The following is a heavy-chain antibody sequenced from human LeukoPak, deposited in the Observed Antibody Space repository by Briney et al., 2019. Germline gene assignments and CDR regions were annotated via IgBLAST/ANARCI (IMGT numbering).Heavy chain of an antibody. V-gene: IGHV3-23*01. CDR2: ITVGGGT. Sequence: GGSLRLSCAASGFALSSYVMSWVRQAPGKGLEWVSTITVGGGTYYADSVKGRFTISRDNSKNTLFLQMNTLGAEDTALFYCAKSPPAPYSFATWAKGTLLTVS. J-gene: IGHJ4*02. CDR1: GFALSSYV. CDR3: AKSPPAPYSFAT.